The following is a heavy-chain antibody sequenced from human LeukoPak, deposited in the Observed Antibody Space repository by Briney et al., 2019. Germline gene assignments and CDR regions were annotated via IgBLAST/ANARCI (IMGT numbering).Heavy chain of an antibody. CDR2: ISSSGSTI. Sequence: PGGSLRLSCAASGFTFSDYYMSWIRQAPGKGLEWVSYISSSGSTIYYADSVRGRFTISRDNAKNSLYLQMNSLRAEDTAVYYCARDYDFWSGLFDYWGQGTLVTVSS. V-gene: IGHV3-11*04. J-gene: IGHJ4*02. CDR3: ARDYDFWSGLFDY. D-gene: IGHD3-3*01. CDR1: GFTFSDYY.